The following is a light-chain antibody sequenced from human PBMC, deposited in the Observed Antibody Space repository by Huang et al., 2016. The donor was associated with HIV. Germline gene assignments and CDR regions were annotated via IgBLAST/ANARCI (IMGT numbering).Light chain of an antibody. CDR3: LQDHNYPRT. J-gene: IGKJ1*01. CDR1: QGITDD. Sequence: AIQMTQSPSSLSASVGARVTIPCLASQGITDDLAWYQQKPGKAPKLLISGASTLRSGVPSRFSGSGSGTDFTLTISSLQPEDYATYYCLQDHNYPRTFGQGTKVEI. CDR2: GAS. V-gene: IGKV1-6*01.